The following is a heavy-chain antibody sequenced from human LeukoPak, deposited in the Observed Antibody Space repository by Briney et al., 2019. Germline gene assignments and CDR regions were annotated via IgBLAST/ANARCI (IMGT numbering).Heavy chain of an antibody. V-gene: IGHV4-30-4*01. CDR2: IYYSGST. Sequence: SQTLSLTCTVSGGSISSGDYYWSWIRQPPGKGLEWIGYIYYSGSTYYNPSLKSRVTISVDTSKNQFSLKLSSVTAADTAVYYCARDSRYCSGGSCLDYWGQGTLVTVSS. CDR1: GGSISSGDYY. D-gene: IGHD2-15*01. CDR3: ARDSRYCSGGSCLDY. J-gene: IGHJ4*02.